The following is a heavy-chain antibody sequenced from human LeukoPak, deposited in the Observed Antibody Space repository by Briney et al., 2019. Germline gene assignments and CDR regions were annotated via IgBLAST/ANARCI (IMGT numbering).Heavy chain of an antibody. CDR3: ARAKGYYYYMDV. V-gene: IGHV4-61*02. CDR1: GGSITSSSYY. Sequence: SETLSLTCTVSGGSITSSSYYWSWIRQPAGKGLEWIGRIYTSGSTNYNPSLKSRVTMSVDTSKNQFSLKLSSVTAADTAVYYCARAKGYYYYMDVWGKGTTVTISS. CDR2: IYTSGST. J-gene: IGHJ6*03.